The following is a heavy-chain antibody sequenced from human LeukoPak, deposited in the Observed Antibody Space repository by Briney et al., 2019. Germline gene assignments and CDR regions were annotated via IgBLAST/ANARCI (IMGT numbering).Heavy chain of an antibody. D-gene: IGHD1-26*01. V-gene: IGHV7-4-1*02. CDR3: ARGIVGATTEVFDY. Sequence: ASVKVSCKASGYTFTGYYMHWVRQAPGQGLEWMGWINTNTGNPTYAQGFTGRFVFSLDTSVSTAYLQISSLKAEDTAVYYCARGIVGATTEVFDYWGQGTLVTVSS. CDR2: INTNTGNP. CDR1: GYTFTGYY. J-gene: IGHJ4*02.